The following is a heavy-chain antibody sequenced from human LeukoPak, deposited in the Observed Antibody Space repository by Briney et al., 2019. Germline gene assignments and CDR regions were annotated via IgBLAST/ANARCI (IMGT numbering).Heavy chain of an antibody. CDR1: GDTFTGYA. D-gene: IGHD2-15*01. CDR3: ARDGWMDV. J-gene: IGHJ6*02. CDR2: VIPILGTA. V-gene: IGHV1-69*04. Sequence: SVKVSCKASGDTFTGYAISWVRQAPGQGLEWVGRVIPILGTANYAQRFQGRVTIIADKSTSTVYMELSSLTSEDTAMYYCARDGWMDVWGQGTTVTVSS.